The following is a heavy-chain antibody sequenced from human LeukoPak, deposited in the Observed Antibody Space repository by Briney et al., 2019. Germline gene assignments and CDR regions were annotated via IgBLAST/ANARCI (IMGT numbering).Heavy chain of an antibody. CDR2: IYYSGST. Sequence: SETLSLTCTVSGGSISSYYWSWIRQPPGKGLEWIGYIYYSGSTNYNPSLKSRVTISVDTSKNQFSLKLSSVTAADTAVYYCARGGHSIGYSSGWCYWGQGTLVTVSS. CDR1: GGSISSYY. CDR3: ARGGHSIGYSSGWCY. D-gene: IGHD6-19*01. J-gene: IGHJ4*02. V-gene: IGHV4-59*12.